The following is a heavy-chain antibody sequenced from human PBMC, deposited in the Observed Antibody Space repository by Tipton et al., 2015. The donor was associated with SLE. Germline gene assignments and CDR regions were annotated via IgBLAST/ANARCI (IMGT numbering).Heavy chain of an antibody. J-gene: IGHJ5*02. D-gene: IGHD2-2*03. V-gene: IGHV3-30*18. CDR3: AKWGGNGFCRGNSCYGGWFDP. Sequence: SLRLSCAASGFTFKSYGMHWVRQAPGKGLEWVAVISFDGNKKDYADSVKGRFTISRDNSKSTLYMQMSSLRVEDTAMYYCAKWGGNGFCRGNSCYGGWFDPWGQGTLVTVSS. CDR2: ISFDGNKK. CDR1: GFTFKSYG.